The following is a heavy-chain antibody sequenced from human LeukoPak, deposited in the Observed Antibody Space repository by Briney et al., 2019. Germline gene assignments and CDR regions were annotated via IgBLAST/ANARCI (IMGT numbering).Heavy chain of an antibody. V-gene: IGHV3-7*03. Sequence: GGSLRLSCAASGFTFSDHWMSWVRQAPGKGLEWVANINQGGSEEQYVDSVKGRFTISRDNAKNSLYLQMNSLRAEDTALYYCAKDYTSRHIAFWFDPWGQGTLVTVSS. J-gene: IGHJ5*02. CDR1: GFTFSDHW. CDR2: INQGGSEE. D-gene: IGHD2-21*01. CDR3: AKDYTSRHIAFWFDP.